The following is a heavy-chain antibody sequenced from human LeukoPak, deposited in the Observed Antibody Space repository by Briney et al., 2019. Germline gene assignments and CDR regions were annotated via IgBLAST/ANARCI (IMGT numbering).Heavy chain of an antibody. J-gene: IGHJ3*02. D-gene: IGHD3-10*01. CDR2: ADFSGGT. CDR3: ASQPLWFGEPPHLGAFDI. CDR1: GDSFTSVTDY. V-gene: IGHV4-39*07. Sequence: SETLSLTCTVSGDSFTSVTDYWAWIRQPPGKGLEWIATADFSGGTYYNPSLESRVAISADMSKNQISLQVTSVTGADTAVYYCASQPLWFGEPPHLGAFDIWGQGTMVTVSS.